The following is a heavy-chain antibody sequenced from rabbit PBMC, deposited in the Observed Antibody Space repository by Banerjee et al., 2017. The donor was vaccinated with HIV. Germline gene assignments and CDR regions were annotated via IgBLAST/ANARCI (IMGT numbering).Heavy chain of an antibody. Sequence: QAPGKGLELIAWIYTRDGSTWYATWVNGRFTISRSTSLNTVDLRMTSLTAADTATYFCARDLTDVIGWNFKLWGQGTLVTVS. CDR3: ARDLTDVIGWNFKL. D-gene: IGHD1-1*01. CDR2: IYTRDGST. J-gene: IGHJ4*01. V-gene: IGHV1S43*01.